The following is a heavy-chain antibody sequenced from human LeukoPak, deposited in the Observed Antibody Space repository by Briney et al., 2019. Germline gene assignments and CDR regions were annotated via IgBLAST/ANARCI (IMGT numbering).Heavy chain of an antibody. D-gene: IGHD3-22*01. V-gene: IGHV4-4*02. Sequence: SETLSLTCAVSGGSISSSNWWSWVRQPPGKGLEWIGEIYHSGSTNYNPSLKSRVTISVDKSKNQFSLKLSSVTAADTAVYYCARRYYNDSSGYAFDIWGQGTMVTVSS. J-gene: IGHJ3*02. CDR3: ARRYYNDSSGYAFDI. CDR2: IYHSGST. CDR1: GGSISSSNW.